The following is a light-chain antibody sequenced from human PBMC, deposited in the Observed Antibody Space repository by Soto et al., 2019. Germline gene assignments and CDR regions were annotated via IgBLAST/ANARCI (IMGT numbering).Light chain of an antibody. CDR2: GAS. V-gene: IGKV3-20*01. CDR3: QHYGTSWWT. J-gene: IGKJ1*01. Sequence: EIVLTQSPGTLSLSPGDRATLSCRASQSVSSSYLAWYQQKPGQAPRLLISGASGRATGIPVRFSSGGSETDFTLTISRLDPEDFAVYYCQHYGTSWWTFGQGTKVDIK. CDR1: QSVSSSY.